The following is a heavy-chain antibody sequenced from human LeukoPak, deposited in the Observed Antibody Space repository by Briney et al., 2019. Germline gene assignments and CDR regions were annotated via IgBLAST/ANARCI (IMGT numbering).Heavy chain of an antibody. V-gene: IGHV4-4*07. CDR1: GGSISSYY. CDR2: IYTSGST. D-gene: IGHD3-22*01. CDR3: AREGGGYYDSSGYYYGEYYFDY. Sequence: SGTLSLTCTVSGGSISSYYWSWIRQPAGKGLEWIGRIYTSGSTNYNPSPKSRVTMSVDTSKNQFSLKLSSVTAADTAVYYCAREGGGYYDSSGYYYGEYYFDYWGQGALVTVSS. J-gene: IGHJ4*02.